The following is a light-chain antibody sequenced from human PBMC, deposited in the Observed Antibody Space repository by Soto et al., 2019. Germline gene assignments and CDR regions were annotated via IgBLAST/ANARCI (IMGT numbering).Light chain of an antibody. CDR1: SSDVGGYNY. J-gene: IGLJ2*01. CDR2: DVT. V-gene: IGLV2-11*01. Sequence: QSALTQPRSVSGSPGQSVTISCTGTSSDVGGYNYVSWYQQHPGKAPKLMIYDVTKRPSGVPDRFSGSKSGNTASLTVSGLQAEDEADYCCCSYAGSYTGFGGGSKVTVL. CDR3: CSYAGSYTG.